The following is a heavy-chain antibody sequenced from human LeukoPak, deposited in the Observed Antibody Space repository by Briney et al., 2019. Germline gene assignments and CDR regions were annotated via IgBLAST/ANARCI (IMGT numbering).Heavy chain of an antibody. CDR3: ARERIGVARGPLDY. Sequence: SETLSLTCTVSGGSISTYYCSWIRQPPGKGLEWIGYIYYSGSTNYNPSLKSRVTISADTSKNQFSLKLSSVTAADTAMYYCARERIGVARGPLDYWGQGTLVTVYS. CDR1: GGSISTYY. D-gene: IGHD3-10*01. V-gene: IGHV4-59*01. J-gene: IGHJ4*02. CDR2: IYYSGST.